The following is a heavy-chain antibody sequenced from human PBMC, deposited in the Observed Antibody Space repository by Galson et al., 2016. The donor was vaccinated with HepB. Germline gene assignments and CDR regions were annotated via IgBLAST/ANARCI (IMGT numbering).Heavy chain of an antibody. CDR3: ARDGEPLYDYGMDV. Sequence: SVKVSCKASGYTFTSYRILWVRQAPGQSLEWMGWINVGHGITKYSEKVQGRVTITSDTSASTVHMELSSLISGDTAVYYCARDGEPLYDYGMDVWGQGTTVIVSS. D-gene: IGHD1-14*01. CDR1: GYTFTSYR. CDR2: INVGHGIT. V-gene: IGHV1-3*01. J-gene: IGHJ6*02.